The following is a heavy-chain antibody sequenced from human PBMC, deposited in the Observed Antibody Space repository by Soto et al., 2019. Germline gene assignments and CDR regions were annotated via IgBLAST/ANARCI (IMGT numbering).Heavy chain of an antibody. J-gene: IGHJ4*02. D-gene: IGHD2-8*01. CDR3: ALGDCTNGVCYTSDY. Sequence: PSETLSLTCTVSGGSISSYYWSWIQQPPGKGLEWIGYIYYSGSTNYNPSLKSRVTISVDTSKNQFSLKLSSVTAADTAVYYCALGDCTNGVCYTSDYWGQGTLVTVSS. CDR1: GGSISSYY. V-gene: IGHV4-59*01. CDR2: IYYSGST.